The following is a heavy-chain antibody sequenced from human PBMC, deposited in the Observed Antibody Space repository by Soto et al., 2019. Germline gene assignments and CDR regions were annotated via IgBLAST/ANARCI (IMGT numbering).Heavy chain of an antibody. Sequence: QVQLVQSGAEVKKPGSSVKVSCKASGGTFSSYAISWVRQAPGQGLEWMGGIIPIFGTANYAQKFQGRVTITADESTSTAYMELTSLRSEDTAAYYCARGGGSYYDDAFDIWGQGTMVTVSS. V-gene: IGHV1-69*12. CDR3: ARGGGSYYDDAFDI. CDR2: IIPIFGTA. D-gene: IGHD1-26*01. J-gene: IGHJ3*02. CDR1: GGTFSSYA.